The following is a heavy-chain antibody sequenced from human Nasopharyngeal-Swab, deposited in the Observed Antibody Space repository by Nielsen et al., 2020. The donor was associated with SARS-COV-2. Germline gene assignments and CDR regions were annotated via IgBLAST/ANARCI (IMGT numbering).Heavy chain of an antibody. J-gene: IGHJ6*02. CDR3: AKGRGIVVVPAAGDGMDV. CDR2: ISYDGSNK. Sequence: VRQAPGKGLEWVAVISYDGSNKYYADSVKGRFTISRDNSKNTLYLQMNSLRAEDTAVYYCAKGRGIVVVPAAGDGMDVWGQGTTVTVSS. V-gene: IGHV3-30*18. D-gene: IGHD2-2*01.